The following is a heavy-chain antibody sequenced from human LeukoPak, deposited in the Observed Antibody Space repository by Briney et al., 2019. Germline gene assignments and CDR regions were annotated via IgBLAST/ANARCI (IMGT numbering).Heavy chain of an antibody. D-gene: IGHD3-10*01. Sequence: PGGSLRLSCAASGFTFSSYAMHWVRQAPGKGLEWVAVISYDGSNKYYADSVKGRFTISRDNSKNTLYLQMNSLRAEDTAVYYCARGTNGSGSWGQGTLVTVSS. CDR1: GFTFSSYA. J-gene: IGHJ4*02. CDR3: ARGTNGSGS. CDR2: ISYDGSNK. V-gene: IGHV3-30*04.